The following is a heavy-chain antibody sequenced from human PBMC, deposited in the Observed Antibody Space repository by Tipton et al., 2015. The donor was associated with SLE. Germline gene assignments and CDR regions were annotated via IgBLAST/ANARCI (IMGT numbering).Heavy chain of an antibody. D-gene: IGHD1-7*01. CDR2: INPSGGST. CDR3: ARGPQTGTTWGTPFDY. J-gene: IGHJ4*02. CDR1: GYTFTSYY. Sequence: QSGPEVKKPGASVKVSCKASGYTFTSYYMHWVRQAPGQGLEWMGIINPSGGSTSYAQKFQGRVTMTRDTSTSTVYMELSSLRSEDTAVYYCARGPQTGTTWGTPFDYWGQGTLVTVSS. V-gene: IGHV1-46*01.